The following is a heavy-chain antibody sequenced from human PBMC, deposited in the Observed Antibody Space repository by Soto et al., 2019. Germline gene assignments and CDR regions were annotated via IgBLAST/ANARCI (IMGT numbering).Heavy chain of an antibody. CDR2: IIPIFGTA. CDR1: GGTFSSYA. D-gene: IGHD3-22*01. CDR3: ARDDSSGYYYGYYYYGMDV. Sequence: ASVKVSCKASGGTFSSYAISWVRQAPGQGLEWMGGIIPIFGTANYAQKFQGRVTITADKSTSTAYMELSSLRSEDTAVYYCARDDSSGYYYGYYYYGMDVWGQGTTVTVSS. J-gene: IGHJ6*02. V-gene: IGHV1-69*06.